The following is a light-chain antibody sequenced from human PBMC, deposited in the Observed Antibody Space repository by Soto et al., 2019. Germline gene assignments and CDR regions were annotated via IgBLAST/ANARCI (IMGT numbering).Light chain of an antibody. CDR1: SSNIGAGYD. CDR3: QSYDSRLSAYV. V-gene: IGLV1-40*01. J-gene: IGLJ1*01. CDR2: THN. Sequence: LTQPPSVSGAPGQRVTISCTGSSSNIGAGYDLHWYLQVPGTAPKLLVYTHNNRPSGVPDRFSGSTSGTSASLAITGLQSEDEADYYCQSYDSRLSAYVFGTGTKVTVL.